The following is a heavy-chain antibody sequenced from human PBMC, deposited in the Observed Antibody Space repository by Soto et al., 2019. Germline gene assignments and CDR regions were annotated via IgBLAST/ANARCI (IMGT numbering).Heavy chain of an antibody. CDR2: ISVYTGNT. J-gene: IGHJ6*02. V-gene: IGHV1-18*04. D-gene: IGHD2-8*01. Sequence: QVQLVQSGGEVTKPGASVKVSCKSSGYTFTSYGVSWVRQAPGQGLEWLGWISVYTGNTKQAQKFQDRVTLTTEASTSTGYMELRSLRSDETAVYYCARDRCTTDRCYTHHFDVWGQGATVTFAS. CDR1: GYTFTSYG. CDR3: ARDRCTTDRCYTHHFDV.